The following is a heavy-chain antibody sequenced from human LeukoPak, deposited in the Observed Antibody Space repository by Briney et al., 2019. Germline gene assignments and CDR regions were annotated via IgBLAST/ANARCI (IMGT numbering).Heavy chain of an antibody. CDR2: ISTDGTST. D-gene: IGHD3-9*01. J-gene: IGHJ3*02. CDR1: GFTFSTYW. Sequence: GGSLRLSCAASGFTFSTYWMHWVRQAPGKGLGWVSRISTDGTSTNYPDSVKRRFTISRDNRNNTLYLQMNSLRAEDAAVYYCARTIGSKNAFDIWGQGTMVTVSS. V-gene: IGHV3-74*01. CDR3: ARTIGSKNAFDI.